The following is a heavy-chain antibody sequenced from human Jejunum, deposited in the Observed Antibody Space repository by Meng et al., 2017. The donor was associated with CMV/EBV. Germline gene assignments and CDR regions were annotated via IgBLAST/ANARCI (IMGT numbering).Heavy chain of an antibody. J-gene: IGHJ4*02. CDR2: IDSFSSTM. CDR1: GFSFGVYS. V-gene: IGHV3-48*01. CDR3: ARDSIASALDY. Sequence: CAASGFSFGVYSMNWVRQAPGKGLEWLSYIDSFSSTMYYTDSIKGRFTISRDNAKNSLYLQMNSLSAGDTAVYYCARDSIASALDYWGQGVLVTVSS. D-gene: IGHD6-13*01.